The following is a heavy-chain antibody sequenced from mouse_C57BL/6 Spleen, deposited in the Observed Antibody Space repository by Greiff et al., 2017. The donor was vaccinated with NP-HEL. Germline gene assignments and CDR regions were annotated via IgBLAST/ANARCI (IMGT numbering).Heavy chain of an antibody. D-gene: IGHD1-1*01. CDR3: ARTLDYGSRGWYFDV. Sequence: VKLQESGPGLVAPSQSLSITCTVSGFSLTSYAISWVRQPPGKGLEWLGVIWTGGGTNYNSALKSRLSISKDNSKSQVFLKMNSLQTDDTARYYCARTLDYGSRGWYFDVWGTGTTVTVSS. CDR1: GFSLTSYA. CDR2: IWTGGGT. V-gene: IGHV2-9-1*01. J-gene: IGHJ1*03.